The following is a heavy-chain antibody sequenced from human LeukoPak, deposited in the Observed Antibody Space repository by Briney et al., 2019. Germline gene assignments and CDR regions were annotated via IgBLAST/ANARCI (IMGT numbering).Heavy chain of an antibody. J-gene: IGHJ6*03. D-gene: IGHD2-2*01. CDR3: ARGFVPAGMARYHYMDV. CDR2: GNESGGT. V-gene: IGHV4-34*01. CDR1: GGSLNGHY. Sequence: SETLSLTCAVYGGSLNGHYWSWIRQSPGKGLEWIGEGNESGGTKFNPSLWGRVTISADTSKNQFSLKLSSVTAADTAVYYCARGFVPAGMARYHYMDVWGKGTTVTVSS.